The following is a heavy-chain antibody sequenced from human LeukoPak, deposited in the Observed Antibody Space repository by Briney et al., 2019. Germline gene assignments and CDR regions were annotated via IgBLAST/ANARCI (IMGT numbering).Heavy chain of an antibody. CDR1: GFTVSSNY. V-gene: IGHV3-66*01. CDR2: IYSGGGT. J-gene: IGHJ4*02. CDR3: ARGASRDGSGY. D-gene: IGHD5-24*01. Sequence: GGSLRLSCAASGFTVSSNYMSWVRQAPGKGLEWVPVIYSGGGTYYADSVKGRFTISRDNSKNTLYLQMNSLRAEDTAVYYCARGASRDGSGYWGQGTLVTVSS.